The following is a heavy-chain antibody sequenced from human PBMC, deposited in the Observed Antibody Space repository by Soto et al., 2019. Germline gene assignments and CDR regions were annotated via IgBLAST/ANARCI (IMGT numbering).Heavy chain of an antibody. CDR3: ARVPTGGYDWV. J-gene: IGHJ4*02. V-gene: IGHV3-74*01. D-gene: IGHD5-12*01. Sequence: GGSLRLSCAASGFTFSTHWMHWVRQASGKGLVWASRINSDGSTTNYVDSVKGRFTISRDNAKNTVYLQMNSLRAEDTAVYYCARVPTGGYDWVWGQGTLVTVSS. CDR1: GFTFSTHW. CDR2: INSDGSTT.